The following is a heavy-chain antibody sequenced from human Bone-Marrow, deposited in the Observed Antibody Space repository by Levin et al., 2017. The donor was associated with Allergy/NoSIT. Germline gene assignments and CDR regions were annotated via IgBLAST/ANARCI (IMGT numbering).Heavy chain of an antibody. J-gene: IGHJ4*02. CDR2: IYPGDSDT. CDR3: ARRATATPYFEY. Sequence: PGESLKISCKGSGYSFSNYWIAWVRQMPGKGLEWMGIIYPGDSDTRYSSSFQGQVTISADKSIDTAYLQWSSLRASDTAMYYCARRATATPYFEYWGQGTLVTVSS. CDR1: GYSFSNYW. V-gene: IGHV5-51*01. D-gene: IGHD2-15*01.